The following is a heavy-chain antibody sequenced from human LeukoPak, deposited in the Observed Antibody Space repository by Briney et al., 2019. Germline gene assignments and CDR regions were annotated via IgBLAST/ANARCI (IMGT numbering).Heavy chain of an antibody. V-gene: IGHV3-21*01. Sequence: GGSLGLSCAASGFTFSSYSMNWVRQAPGKGLEWVSSISSSSSYIYYADSVKGRFTISRDNAKNSLYLQMNSLRAEDTAVYYCARPLLQWLPDYYYYGMDVWGQGTTVTVSS. J-gene: IGHJ6*02. CDR1: GFTFSSYS. CDR3: ARPLLQWLPDYYYYGMDV. CDR2: ISSSSSYI. D-gene: IGHD6-19*01.